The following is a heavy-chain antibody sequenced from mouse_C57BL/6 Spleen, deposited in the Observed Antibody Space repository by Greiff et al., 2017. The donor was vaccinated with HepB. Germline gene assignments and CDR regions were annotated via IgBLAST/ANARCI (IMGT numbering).Heavy chain of an antibody. D-gene: IGHD2-3*01. Sequence: ESGPGLVKPSQSLSLTCSVTGYSITSGYYWNLIRQFPGNQLEWMGYISDDGSNNYNPSLKNRISITRDTSKNQFFLKLNSVTTEDTATYCCAKVYEYYYAMDYWGQGTSLTVSS. CDR3: AKVYEYYYAMDY. CDR1: GYSITSGYY. V-gene: IGHV3-6*01. CDR2: ISDDGSN. J-gene: IGHJ4*01.